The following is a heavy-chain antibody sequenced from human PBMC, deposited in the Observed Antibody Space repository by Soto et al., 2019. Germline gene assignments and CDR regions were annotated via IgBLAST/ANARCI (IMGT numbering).Heavy chain of an antibody. CDR2: ISSSGGNT. CDR3: AKERLARGIDY. J-gene: IGHJ4*02. V-gene: IGHV3-23*01. D-gene: IGHD3-10*01. CDR1: GFTFSNYA. Sequence: EVQLLESVGGWVQPGGSLRLSCAASGFTFSNYAMSWVRQAPGKGLDWVSVISSSGGNTDYADYVKGRFTISRDNSKNTVYLQMKDLRDEDTAVYYCAKERLARGIDYWGQGTLVTVS.